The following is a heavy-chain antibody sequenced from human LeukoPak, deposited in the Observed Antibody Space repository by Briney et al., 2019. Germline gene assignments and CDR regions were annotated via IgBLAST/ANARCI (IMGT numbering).Heavy chain of an antibody. D-gene: IGHD2-21*02. CDR2: ISGSGGST. CDR1: GFTFSNYY. J-gene: IGHJ4*02. Sequence: PGGSLRLSCAASGFTFSNYYMTWVRQAPGKELEWVSAISGSGGSTYYADSVKGRFTISRDNSKNTLYLQMNSLRAEDTAVYYCAKMRCGGDCYQGYYFDYWGQGTLVTVSS. V-gene: IGHV3-23*01. CDR3: AKMRCGGDCYQGYYFDY.